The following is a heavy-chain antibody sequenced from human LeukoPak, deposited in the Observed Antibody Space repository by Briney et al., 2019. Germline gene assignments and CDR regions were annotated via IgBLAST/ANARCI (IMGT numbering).Heavy chain of an antibody. CDR3: ARHSDY. Sequence: GGSLRLSCAASGFTFDDNAMHWVRQAPGKGLEWVAVISYDGSNKYYADSVKGRFTISRDNSKNTLYLQMNSLRAEDTAVYYCARHSDYWGQGTLVTVSS. D-gene: IGHD2-15*01. CDR2: ISYDGSNK. V-gene: IGHV3-30*03. CDR1: GFTFDDNA. J-gene: IGHJ4*02.